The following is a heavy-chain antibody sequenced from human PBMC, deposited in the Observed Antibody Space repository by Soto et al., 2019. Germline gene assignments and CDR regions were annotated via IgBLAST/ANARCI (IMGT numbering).Heavy chain of an antibody. CDR3: ERGYYDILTGGPYYFDY. D-gene: IGHD3-9*01. J-gene: IGHJ4*02. Sequence: PSETLSLTCAVYGGSFSGYYWSWIRQPPGKGLEWIGEINHSGSTNYNPSLKSRVTISVDTSKNQFSLKLSSVTAADTAVYYCERGYYDILTGGPYYFDYWGQGTLVTVSS. CDR2: INHSGST. V-gene: IGHV4-34*01. CDR1: GGSFSGYY.